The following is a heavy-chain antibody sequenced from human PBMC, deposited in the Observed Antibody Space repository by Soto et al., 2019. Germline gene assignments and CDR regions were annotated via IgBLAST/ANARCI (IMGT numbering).Heavy chain of an antibody. V-gene: IGHV3-33*01. Sequence: GGSLRLSCAASGFTFSNYGMHWVRQAPGKGLEWVAVIWYDGSNKYYADSVKGRFTISRDDSRDTLYLQMSSLRPEDTAVYYCARDHSGYYFDYWGQGTLVTVSS. D-gene: IGHD5-12*01. CDR1: GFTFSNYG. J-gene: IGHJ4*02. CDR3: ARDHSGYYFDY. CDR2: IWYDGSNK.